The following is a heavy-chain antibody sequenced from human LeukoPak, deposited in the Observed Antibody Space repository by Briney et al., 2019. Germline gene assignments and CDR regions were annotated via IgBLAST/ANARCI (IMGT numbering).Heavy chain of an antibody. CDR2: IYYSGST. CDR3: ASTPYYYDSSGYSRGRSFDP. CDR1: GGSISSYY. J-gene: IGHJ5*02. Sequence: SETLSLTCTVSGGSISSYYWSWIRQPPGNGLEWIGYIYYSGSTNYNPSLKSQVTISVDTSKNQFSLKLSSVTAADTAVYYCASTPYYYDSSGYSRGRSFDPWGQGTLVTVSS. D-gene: IGHD3-22*01. V-gene: IGHV4-59*01.